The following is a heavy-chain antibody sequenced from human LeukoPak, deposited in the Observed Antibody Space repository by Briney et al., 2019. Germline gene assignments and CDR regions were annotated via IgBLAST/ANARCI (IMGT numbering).Heavy chain of an antibody. J-gene: IGHJ4*02. V-gene: IGHV4-34*01. CDR2: INHSGST. Sequence: SETLSLTCTVSGGSINSYYWSWIRQPPGKGLEWIGEINHSGSTNYNPSLKSRVTISVDTSKNQFSLKLSSVTAADTAVYYCATRSSSGRRYFDYWGQGTLVTVSS. D-gene: IGHD6-19*01. CDR3: ATRSSSGRRYFDY. CDR1: GGSINSYY.